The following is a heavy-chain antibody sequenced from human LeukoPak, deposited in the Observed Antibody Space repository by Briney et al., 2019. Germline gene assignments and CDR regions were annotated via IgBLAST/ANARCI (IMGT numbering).Heavy chain of an antibody. CDR2: INVSGGST. J-gene: IGHJ4*02. CDR3: AKDQYCTSTSCYVGY. V-gene: IGHV3-23*01. CDR1: GFTFSNYA. Sequence: PGGSLRLSCAASGFTFSNYAMSWVRQAPGKGLEWVSGINVSGGSTSYADSVRGRFTISRDNSKNTLYLQMNSLRAEDTAVYYCAKDQYCTSTSCYVGYWGQGTLVTVSS. D-gene: IGHD2-2*01.